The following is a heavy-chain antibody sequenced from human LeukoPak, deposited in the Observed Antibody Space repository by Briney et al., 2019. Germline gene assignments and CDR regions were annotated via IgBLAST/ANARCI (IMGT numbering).Heavy chain of an antibody. CDR2: IYTSGST. Sequence: PSETLSLTCTVSGGSISSYYWSWIRQAAGKGLEWIGRIYTSGSTNYNPSLKSRVTISVDKSKNQFSLKLSSVTAADTAVYYCARGAVAGTGGYYYYYYYMDVWGKGTTVTASS. D-gene: IGHD6-19*01. J-gene: IGHJ6*03. V-gene: IGHV4-4*07. CDR1: GGSISSYY. CDR3: ARGAVAGTGGYYYYYYYMDV.